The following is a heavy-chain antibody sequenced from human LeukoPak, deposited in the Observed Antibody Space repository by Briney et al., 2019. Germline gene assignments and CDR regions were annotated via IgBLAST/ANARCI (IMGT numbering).Heavy chain of an antibody. V-gene: IGHV3-23*01. D-gene: IGHD2-2*02. CDR3: AKDPGCSSTSCYKDGAFDI. J-gene: IGHJ3*02. Sequence: PGGSLRLSCAASGFTFSSYAMSWVRQAPGKGLEWVSAISGSGGSTYYADSVKGRFTIFRDNSKNTLHLQMNSLRAEDTAVYYCAKDPGCSSTSCYKDGAFDIWGQGTMVTVSS. CDR2: ISGSGGST. CDR1: GFTFSSYA.